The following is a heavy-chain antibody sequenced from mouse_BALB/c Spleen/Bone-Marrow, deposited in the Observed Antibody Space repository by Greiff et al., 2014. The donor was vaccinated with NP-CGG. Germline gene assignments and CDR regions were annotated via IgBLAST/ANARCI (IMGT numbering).Heavy chain of an antibody. D-gene: IGHD2-4*01. Sequence: VNLVESGAELAKPGASVKMPCKASGYTFTSYWMHWVKQRPGQGLEWIGYINPSTGYTGYNQKFKDKATLTADKSSSTAYMQLSSLTSEDSAVYYCARLGDYDAFAYWGQGTLVTVSA. CDR3: ARLGDYDAFAY. J-gene: IGHJ3*01. CDR2: INPSTGYT. CDR1: GYTFTSYW. V-gene: IGHV1-7*01.